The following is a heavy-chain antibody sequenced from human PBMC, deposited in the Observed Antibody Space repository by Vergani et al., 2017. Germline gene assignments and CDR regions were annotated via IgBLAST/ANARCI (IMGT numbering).Heavy chain of an antibody. CDR3: ARINYYGSSGYSLTRWHNWFDP. J-gene: IGHJ5*02. D-gene: IGHD3-22*01. CDR2: INQDGSEK. CDR1: GFIFSNYW. Sequence: EVQLVESGGGLVQPGGSLRLSCAASGFIFSNYWMSWVRQAPGKGLEWVANINQDGSEKYYVDSVKGRFTISRDNAKNSLYLQMNSLRAEDTALYYCARINYYGSSGYSLTRWHNWFDPWGQGTLITFSS. V-gene: IGHV3-7*01.